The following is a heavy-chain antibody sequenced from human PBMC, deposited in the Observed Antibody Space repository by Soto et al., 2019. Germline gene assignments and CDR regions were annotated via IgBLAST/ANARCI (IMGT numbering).Heavy chain of an antibody. J-gene: IGHJ6*02. V-gene: IGHV3-23*01. CDR2: ISGSGGST. Sequence: GGSLRLSCAASGFTFSSYAMSWVRQAPGKGLEWVSAISGSGGSTYYADSVKGRFTISRDNSKNTLYMQMNSLRAEDTAVYYCAKGGDWVPAALRMDVWGQGNTVTVSS. CDR3: AKGGDWVPAALRMDV. D-gene: IGHD2-2*01. CDR1: GFTFSSYA.